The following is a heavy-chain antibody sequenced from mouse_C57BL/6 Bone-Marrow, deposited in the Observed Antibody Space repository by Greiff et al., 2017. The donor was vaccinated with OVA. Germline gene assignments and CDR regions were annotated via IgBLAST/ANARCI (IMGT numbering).Heavy chain of an antibody. CDR1: GYTFTSYG. Sequence: QVQLQQSGAELARPGASVKLSCKASGYTFTSYGISWVKQSTGQGLEWIGEIYPRSGNTYYNEKFKGKATLTADKSSSTAYMELRSLTSEDSAVYFCARDDGYPSWFAYWGQGTLVTVSA. CDR2: IYPRSGNT. D-gene: IGHD2-3*01. CDR3: ARDDGYPSWFAY. V-gene: IGHV1-81*01. J-gene: IGHJ3*01.